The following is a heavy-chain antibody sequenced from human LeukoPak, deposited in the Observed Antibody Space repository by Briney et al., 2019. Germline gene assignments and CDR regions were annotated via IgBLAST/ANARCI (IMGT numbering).Heavy chain of an antibody. CDR2: FNPEDGET. Sequence: ASVKVSCKVSGYTLTELSMHWVRQAPGKGLEWMGGFNPEDGETIYAQKFQGRVNMTEDTSTDTAYMELSSLRSGDTAVYYCATPPFGGDGGFDYWGQGTLVTVSS. CDR3: ATPPFGGDGGFDY. D-gene: IGHD3-3*01. CDR1: GYTLTELS. V-gene: IGHV1-24*01. J-gene: IGHJ4*02.